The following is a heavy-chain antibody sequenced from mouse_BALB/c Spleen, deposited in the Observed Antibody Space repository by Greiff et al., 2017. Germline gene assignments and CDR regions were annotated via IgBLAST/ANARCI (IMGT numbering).Heavy chain of an antibody. D-gene: IGHD2-10*02. CDR3: AREGMVTTRTYAMDY. J-gene: IGHJ4*01. V-gene: IGHV14-3*02. CDR2: IDPANGNT. CDR1: GFNIKDTY. Sequence: VQLKESGAELVKPGASVKLSCTASGFNIKDTYMHWVKQRPEQGLEWIGRIDPANGNTKYDPKFQGKATITADTSSNTAYLQLSSLTSEDTAVYYCAREGMVTTRTYAMDYWGQGTSVTVSS.